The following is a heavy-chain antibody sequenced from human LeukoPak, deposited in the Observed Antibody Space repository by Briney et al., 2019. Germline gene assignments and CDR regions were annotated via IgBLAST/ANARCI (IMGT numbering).Heavy chain of an antibody. CDR1: GFSFNKNG. CDR2: ISYDGRNK. Sequence: GGSLRLSCAASGFSFNKNGLHWVRQAPGKGLEWVAVISYDGRNKHYADSVKGRFIISRDNSKDTLYLQMNSLRAEDTAVYYCAKVEGLKHIVVVTALSFDYWGQGTLVTVSS. D-gene: IGHD2-21*02. V-gene: IGHV3-30*04. J-gene: IGHJ4*02. CDR3: AKVEGLKHIVVVTALSFDY.